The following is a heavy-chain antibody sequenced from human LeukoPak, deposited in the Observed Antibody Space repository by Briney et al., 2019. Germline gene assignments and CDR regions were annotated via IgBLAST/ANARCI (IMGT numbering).Heavy chain of an antibody. J-gene: IGHJ4*02. CDR2: ISWDGGST. Sequence: GGSLRLSCAASGFTFDDYPMLWVRQAPGKGLERVSLISWDGGSTYYADSVKGRFTISRGNSKNSLYLQMNSLRTEDTALYYCAKDIYYYDSSGYPDYWGQGTLVTVSS. CDR3: AKDIYYYDSSGYPDY. CDR1: GFTFDDYP. D-gene: IGHD3-22*01. V-gene: IGHV3-43*01.